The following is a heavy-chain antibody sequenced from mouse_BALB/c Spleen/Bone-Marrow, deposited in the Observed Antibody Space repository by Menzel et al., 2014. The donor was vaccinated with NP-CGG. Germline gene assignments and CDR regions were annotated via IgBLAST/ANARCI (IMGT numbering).Heavy chain of an antibody. CDR2: IHPSDSET. Sequence: QVQLQQPGTEVVRPGASVKLSCKASGYSFTTYWMNWVKQRPGQGLEWIGMIHPSDSETRLNQKFKDKATLNVDKSSSTAYMQLNSPTSEDSAVYYCAREKVYYGISWFAYWGQGTLVTVSA. V-gene: IGHV1-61*01. CDR3: AREKVYYGISWFAY. CDR1: GYSFTTYW. J-gene: IGHJ3*01. D-gene: IGHD2-1*01.